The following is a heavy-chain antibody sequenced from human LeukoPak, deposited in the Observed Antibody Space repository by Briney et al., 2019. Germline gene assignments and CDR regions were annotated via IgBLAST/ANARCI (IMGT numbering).Heavy chain of an antibody. D-gene: IGHD3-10*01. CDR3: AAVPYGSGSYSTLDY. CDR2: ISGSGDT. J-gene: IGHJ4*02. CDR1: GFTFSNSA. Sequence: GGSLRLSCAASGFTFSNSAMTWVRQAPGKGLEWVSAISGSGDTYYADSVKGRFTISRDNSRNTLYLQMFSLTAEDTAVYYCAAVPYGSGSYSTLDYWGQGTLVTVSS. V-gene: IGHV3-23*01.